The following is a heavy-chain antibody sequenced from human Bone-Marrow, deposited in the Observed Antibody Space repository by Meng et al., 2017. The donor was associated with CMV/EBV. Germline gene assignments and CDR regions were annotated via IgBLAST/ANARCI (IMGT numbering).Heavy chain of an antibody. CDR3: ARGGNFLTWGMDV. D-gene: IGHD3-9*01. Sequence: GGSLRLSCAASGFTFSSYWMHWVRQAPGKGLEWVAVISYDGSNKYYADSVKGRFTISRDNSKNTLYLQMNSLRAEDTAVYYCARGGNFLTWGMDVWGQGPTVTVSS. CDR1: GFTFSSYW. CDR2: ISYDGSNK. V-gene: IGHV3-30*03. J-gene: IGHJ6*01.